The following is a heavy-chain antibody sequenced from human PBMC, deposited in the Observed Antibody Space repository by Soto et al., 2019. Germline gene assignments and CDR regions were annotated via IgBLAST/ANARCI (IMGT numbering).Heavy chain of an antibody. J-gene: IGHJ4*02. CDR2: ITPYNGKT. V-gene: IGHV1-18*01. D-gene: IGHD2-2*01. CDR1: GYTFITYG. Sequence: VKLSCNATGYTFITYGVTWVRQAPGQGLEWMGWITPYNGKTHYAQKFQDRVTMTTDTAATTAYMELRSLRSDDSAKYFCARDTSHYFDHWGQGTLVPVSS. CDR3: ARDTSHYFDH.